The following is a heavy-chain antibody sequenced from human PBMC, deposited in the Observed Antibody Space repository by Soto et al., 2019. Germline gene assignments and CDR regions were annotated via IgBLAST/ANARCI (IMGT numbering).Heavy chain of an antibody. CDR1: GFTFSIYA. D-gene: IGHD6-13*01. CDR2: ISGSGGST. CDR3: AKPIAAAHVFDY. Sequence: GGSLRLSCAASGFTFSIYAMRWVRHAPGRGLEWVSAISGSGGSTYYADSVKGRFTISRDNSKNTLYLQMNSLRAEDTAVYYCAKPIAAAHVFDYWGQGTLVTVSS. J-gene: IGHJ4*02. V-gene: IGHV3-23*01.